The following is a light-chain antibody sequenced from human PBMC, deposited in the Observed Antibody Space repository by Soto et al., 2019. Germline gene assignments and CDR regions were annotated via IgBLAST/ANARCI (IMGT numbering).Light chain of an antibody. CDR1: SSDFGAYKY. CDR2: EVN. J-gene: IGLJ1*01. Sequence: QSVLTQPPSASGSPGQSVSISCTGTSSDFGAYKYVSWYQQHPGKAPKLIIYEVNQRPSGVPDRFSGSKSGNTASLTVSGLQAEDEADYYCSSYVASNNLRVFGTGTKVTVL. V-gene: IGLV2-8*01. CDR3: SSYVASNNLRV.